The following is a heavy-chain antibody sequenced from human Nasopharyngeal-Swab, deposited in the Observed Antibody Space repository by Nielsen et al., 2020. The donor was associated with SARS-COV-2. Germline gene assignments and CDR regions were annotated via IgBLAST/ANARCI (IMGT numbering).Heavy chain of an antibody. J-gene: IGHJ5*02. D-gene: IGHD3-22*01. V-gene: IGHV4-39*01. CDR1: GGSISSSSYY. Sequence: SETLSLTCTVSGGSISSSSYYWGWIRQPPGKGLEWIGSIYYSGSTYYNPSLKSRVTISVDTSKNQFSLKLSSVTAADTAVYYCARPYYDSSGYDAWFDPWVQGTLVTVSS. CDR2: IYYSGST. CDR3: ARPYYDSSGYDAWFDP.